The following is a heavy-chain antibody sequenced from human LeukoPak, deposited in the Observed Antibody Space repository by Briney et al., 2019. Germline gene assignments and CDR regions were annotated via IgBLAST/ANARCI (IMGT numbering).Heavy chain of an antibody. V-gene: IGHV6-1*01. CDR2: TYYRSKWYN. CDR3: ARGTYYAPYYFDY. Sequence: SQTLSLTCAISGDSVSSNSAAWNWIRQSPSRGLEWLGRTYYRSKWYNDYAVSVKSRITINPDTSKNQFSLKLSSVTAADTAVYYCARGTYYAPYYFDYWGQGTLVTVSS. D-gene: IGHD2/OR15-2a*01. CDR1: GDSVSSNSAA. J-gene: IGHJ4*02.